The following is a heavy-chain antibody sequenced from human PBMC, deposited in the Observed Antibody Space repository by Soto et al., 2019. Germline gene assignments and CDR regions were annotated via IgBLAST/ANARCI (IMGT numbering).Heavy chain of an antibody. CDR3: ARGKRIAVAGTVGVDY. D-gene: IGHD6-19*01. CDR2: MNPNSGNT. V-gene: IGHV1-8*01. J-gene: IGHJ4*02. CDR1: GYTFTSYD. Sequence: QVQLVQSGAEVKKPGASVKVSCKASGYTFTSYDINWVRQATGQGLEWMGWMNPNSGNTGYAQQFQGRVTMTRDTSISTAYMELSSLSSDDTAVYYCARGKRIAVAGTVGVDYWCQGTLVTVSS.